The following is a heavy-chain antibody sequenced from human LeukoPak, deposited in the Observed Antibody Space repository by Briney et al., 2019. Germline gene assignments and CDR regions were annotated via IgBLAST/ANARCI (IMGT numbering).Heavy chain of an antibody. J-gene: IGHJ3*01. CDR3: ARRRCGGDCYSDGFDA. CDR2: TQPDSGNA. Sequence: ASVKVSCKASGYTFNSYDINWVRQATGRGLEWMGWTQPDSGNAGHAQKFQGRVTMTWDTSITTVYMELSSLRSEDTAVYYCARRRCGGDCYSDGFDAWGQGTVVTVSS. CDR1: GYTFNSYD. V-gene: IGHV1-8*01. D-gene: IGHD2-21*02.